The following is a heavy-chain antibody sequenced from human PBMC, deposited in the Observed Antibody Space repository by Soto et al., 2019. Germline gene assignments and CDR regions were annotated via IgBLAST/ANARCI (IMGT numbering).Heavy chain of an antibody. CDR2: VAHDGGNK. CDR1: GFGFSNYA. V-gene: IGHV3-30*03. J-gene: IGHJ4*02. D-gene: IGHD3-10*01. CDR3: ALLEGGPQGNFDY. Sequence: QVRLVESGGGVVQPEGSLRLSCAASGFGFSNYAMHWVRQAPGKGLEWVALVAHDGGNKYYGDGVKGRFTISRDNSKNTLDLQMNSLRAEDTAVYYCALLEGGPQGNFDYWGQGILVTVSS.